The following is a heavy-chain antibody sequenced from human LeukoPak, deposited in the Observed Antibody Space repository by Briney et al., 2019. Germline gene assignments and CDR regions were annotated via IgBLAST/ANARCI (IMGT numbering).Heavy chain of an antibody. CDR3: ASIMRDYYDSSGTLFDY. CDR2: ISYDGSNK. J-gene: IGHJ4*02. D-gene: IGHD3-22*01. Sequence: GGSLRLSCAASGFTFSSYGMHWVRQAPGKGLEWVAVISYDGSNKYYADSVKGRFTISRDNSKNTLYLQMNSLRAEDTAVYYCASIMRDYYDSSGTLFDYWGQGTPVTVSS. CDR1: GFTFSSYG. V-gene: IGHV3-30*03.